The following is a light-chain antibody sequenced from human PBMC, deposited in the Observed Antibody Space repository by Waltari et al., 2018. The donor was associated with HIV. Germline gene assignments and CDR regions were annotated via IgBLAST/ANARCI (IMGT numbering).Light chain of an antibody. CDR2: YDN. Sequence: QSVLTQPPSVSEAPRQRVTISCSGSNSNIGNNAVNWYQHLPGKAPKLLVYYDNLLPSGVSSRFSGSKAGTSASLAISGLQAEDEADYYCAAWDDSLNGYVFGTGTKVTVL. CDR3: AAWDDSLNGYV. V-gene: IGLV1-36*01. CDR1: NSNIGNNA. J-gene: IGLJ1*01.